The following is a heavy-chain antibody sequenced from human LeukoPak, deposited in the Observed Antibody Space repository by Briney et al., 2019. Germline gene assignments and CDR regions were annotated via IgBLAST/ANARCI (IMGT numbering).Heavy chain of an antibody. D-gene: IGHD6-13*01. CDR3: ARQGAAGKYYYYYMDV. V-gene: IGHV5-51*01. CDR2: IYPDDSNT. Sequence: PGESLKISWQGSGYNFPIYWIGWVRQMPGQGLEWMGIIYPDDSNTIYGPSFQGQVTISADKSINTAYLVWSSLKASDTAIYYCARQGAAGKYYYYYMDVWGKGTTVTVSS. CDR1: GYNFPIYW. J-gene: IGHJ6*03.